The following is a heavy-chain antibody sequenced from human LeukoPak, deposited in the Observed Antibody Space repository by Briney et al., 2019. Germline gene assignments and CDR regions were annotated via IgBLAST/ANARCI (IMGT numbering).Heavy chain of an antibody. J-gene: IGHJ6*03. CDR1: GGSISSYY. D-gene: IGHD6-25*01. CDR2: IYYSGST. CDR3: ARTPMGSSGYWAAYYYYYYMDV. Sequence: SETLSLTCTVSGGSISSYYWSWIRQPPGKGLEWIGYIYYSGSTNYNPSLKSRVTISVDTSKNQFSLKLSSVTAADTAVYYCARTPMGSSGYWAAYYYYYYMDVWGKGTTVTVSS. V-gene: IGHV4-59*01.